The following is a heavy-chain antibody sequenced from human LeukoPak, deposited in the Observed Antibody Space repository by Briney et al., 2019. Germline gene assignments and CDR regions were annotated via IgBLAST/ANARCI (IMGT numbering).Heavy chain of an antibody. Sequence: ASVKVSCKASGYTFTSYYMHWVRQAPGQGLEWMGIINPSGGSTSYAQKFQGRVTMTRDTSTSTVYMELSSLRSEDTAVYYCARDLRIQLWPTLVDYWGQGTQVTVSS. D-gene: IGHD5-18*01. V-gene: IGHV1-46*01. CDR2: INPSGGST. J-gene: IGHJ4*02. CDR3: ARDLRIQLWPTLVDY. CDR1: GYTFTSYY.